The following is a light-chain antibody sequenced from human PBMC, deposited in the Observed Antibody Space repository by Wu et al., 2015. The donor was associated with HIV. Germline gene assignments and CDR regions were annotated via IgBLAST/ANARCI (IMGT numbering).Light chain of an antibody. V-gene: IGKV1-5*03. J-gene: IGKJ5*01. CDR3: QQRRNWPLT. CDR2: KAS. Sequence: DIQMTQSPSTLSASVGDRVTITCRASQSIGSWLAWYQQKPGKAPKLLISKASNLEIGVPSRFSGSGSGTQFTLTINSLQPDDFAVYYCQQRRNWPLTFGQGTRLEIK. CDR1: QSIGSW.